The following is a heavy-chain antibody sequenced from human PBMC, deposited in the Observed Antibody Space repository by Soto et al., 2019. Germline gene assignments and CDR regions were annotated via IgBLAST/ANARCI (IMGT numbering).Heavy chain of an antibody. Sequence: QLQLQESGPGLVKPAETLSLTCTVSGGSIRGSSYYWGWIRQAPGKGLEWIGSVYYSGSTYYNPSLKSRVTVSADTSKNQFSLKLTSVTAADTALYSCASNSYRTWGQGILVTVSS. CDR2: VYYSGST. J-gene: IGHJ1*01. D-gene: IGHD2-21*01. V-gene: IGHV4-39*01. CDR3: ASNSYRT. CDR1: GGSIRGSSYY.